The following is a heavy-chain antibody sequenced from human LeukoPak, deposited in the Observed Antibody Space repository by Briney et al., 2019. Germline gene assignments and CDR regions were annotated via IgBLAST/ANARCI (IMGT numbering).Heavy chain of an antibody. CDR1: GFTFADYA. CDR2: IKQDGSEK. J-gene: IGHJ6*03. D-gene: IGHD3-3*01. V-gene: IGHV3-7*01. Sequence: GGSLRLSCTASGFTFADYAMSWVRQAPGKGLEWVANIKQDGSEKYYVDSVKGRFTISRDNAKNSLYLQMNSLRAEDTAVYYCARVLYYDFPYYYYYMDVWGKGTTVTVSS. CDR3: ARVLYYDFPYYYYYMDV.